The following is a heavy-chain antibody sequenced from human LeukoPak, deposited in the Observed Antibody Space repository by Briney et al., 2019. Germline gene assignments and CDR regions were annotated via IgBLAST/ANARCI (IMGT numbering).Heavy chain of an antibody. CDR3: ARVSSGWSEFDY. CDR2: IYYSGST. D-gene: IGHD6-19*01. V-gene: IGHV4-59*01. J-gene: IGHJ4*02. CDR1: GDSISSYY. Sequence: SETLSLTCTVSGDSISSYYWSWIRQPPGKGLEWIGYIYYSGSTNYNPSLKSRVTISVDTSKNQFSLKLSSVTAADTAVYYCARVSSGWSEFDYWGQGTLVTVSS.